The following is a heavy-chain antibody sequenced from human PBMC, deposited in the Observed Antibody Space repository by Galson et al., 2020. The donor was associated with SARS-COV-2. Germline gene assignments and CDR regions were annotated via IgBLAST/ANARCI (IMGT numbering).Heavy chain of an antibody. CDR1: GGSISSSSYY. Sequence: ETSETLSLTCTVSGGSISSSSYYWGWIRQPPGKGLEWIGCIYYSGSTYYNPSLKSRVTISVDKSKNQFSLKLSSVTAADTAVYYCATAGEGYCSGGSCYWVGCYYFDYWGKGTLVTVSS. D-gene: IGHD2-15*01. CDR2: IYYSGST. J-gene: IGHJ4*02. V-gene: IGHV4-39*01. CDR3: ATAGEGYCSGGSCYWVGCYYFDY.